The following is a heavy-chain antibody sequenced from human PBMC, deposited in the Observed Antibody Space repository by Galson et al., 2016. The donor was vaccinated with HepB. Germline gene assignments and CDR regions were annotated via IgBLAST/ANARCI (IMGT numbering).Heavy chain of an antibody. J-gene: IGHJ6*02. CDR1: AGSFTGSY. V-gene: IGHV4-34*01. CDR3: ARVPDYYFYYGMDV. CDR2: INHSGST. Sequence: SETLSLTCAVSAGSFTGSYCSWIRQPPGKGLEWIGEINHSGSTTYNPSPNSRVTISVDKSKNQFSLRLSSVTAADTAVYFCARVPDYYFYYGMDVWGQGTTVTVSS.